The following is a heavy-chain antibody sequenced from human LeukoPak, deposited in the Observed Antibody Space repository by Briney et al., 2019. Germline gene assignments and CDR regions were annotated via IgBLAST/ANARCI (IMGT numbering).Heavy chain of an antibody. D-gene: IGHD3-22*01. CDR1: GGSIRSGDHY. Sequence: SETLSLTCTVSGGSIRSGDHYWSWIRQPPGKGLEWIGYIYYSGSTYYNPSLKSRVTISVDTSKNQFSLKLSSVTAADTAVYYCARDRYYGSSGYYYENRYFDYWGQGTLVTVSS. CDR3: ARDRYYGSSGYYYENRYFDY. V-gene: IGHV4-30-4*01. CDR2: IYYSGST. J-gene: IGHJ4*02.